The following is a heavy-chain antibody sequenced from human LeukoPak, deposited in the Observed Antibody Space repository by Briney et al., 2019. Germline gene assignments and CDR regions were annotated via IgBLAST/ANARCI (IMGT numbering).Heavy chain of an antibody. V-gene: IGHV3-21*01. CDR3: ARDSDAYYYDSSGYYPDY. CDR1: GFTYSIYS. Sequence: GGSLRLSCAASGFTYSIYSMNWVRQAPGKGLEWVSSISSSSSYIYYADSVKGRFTISRDNSKNTLYLQMNSLRAEDTAVYYCARDSDAYYYDSSGYYPDYWGQGNVVTVTA. CDR2: ISSSSSYI. J-gene: IGHJ4*02. D-gene: IGHD3-22*01.